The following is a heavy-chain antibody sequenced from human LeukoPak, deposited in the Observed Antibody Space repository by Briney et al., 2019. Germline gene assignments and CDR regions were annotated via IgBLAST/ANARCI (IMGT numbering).Heavy chain of an antibody. J-gene: IGHJ6*03. D-gene: IGHD2-2*01. V-gene: IGHV3-74*01. CDR2: INSDGSST. CDR1: GFTFSSYW. CDR3: ARDGVVPAAIGPGGSPPSNPYYYYYYMDV. Sequence: GGSLRLSCAASGFTFSSYWMHWVRQAPGKGLVWVSRINSDGSSTSYADSVKGRFTISRDNAKNTLYLQMNSLRAEDTAVYYCARDGVVPAAIGPGGSPPSNPYYYYYYMDVWGKGTTVTVSS.